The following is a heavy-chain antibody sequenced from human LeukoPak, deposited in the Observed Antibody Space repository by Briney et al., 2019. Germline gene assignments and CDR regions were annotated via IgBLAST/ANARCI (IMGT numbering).Heavy chain of an antibody. CDR3: AKDRASSSWYYFDY. Sequence: GGSLRLSCAASGFTFSDYYMSWIRQAPGKGLEWISYISNSGSTIYYADSVKGRFTISRDNAKNSLYLQMNSLRAEDTAVYYCAKDRASSSWYYFDYWGQGTLVTVSS. J-gene: IGHJ4*02. V-gene: IGHV3-11*01. CDR2: ISNSGSTI. CDR1: GFTFSDYY. D-gene: IGHD6-13*01.